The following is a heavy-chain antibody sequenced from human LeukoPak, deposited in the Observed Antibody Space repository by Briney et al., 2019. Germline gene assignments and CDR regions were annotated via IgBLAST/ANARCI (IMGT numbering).Heavy chain of an antibody. V-gene: IGHV1-2*02. Sequence: ASVTVSCKSSGYSFTAFYIHWVRQAPGQGLEWMGWIHHRSGDKRYAQKFQGRVTMARDTSISTVYMDLSSLGSDDTAVYYCARDGEYGTGSYYRGSFDYWGQGILVTVSS. CDR2: IHHRSGDK. J-gene: IGHJ4*02. D-gene: IGHD3-10*01. CDR3: ARDGEYGTGSYYRGSFDY. CDR1: GYSFTAFY.